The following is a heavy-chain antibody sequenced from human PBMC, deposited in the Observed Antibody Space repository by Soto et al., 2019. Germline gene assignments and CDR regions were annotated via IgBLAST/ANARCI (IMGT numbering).Heavy chain of an antibody. CDR2: ISDNGGT. CDR1: GGSFSGHY. J-gene: IGHJ6*02. V-gene: IGHV4-34*01. CDR3: ARDGMDV. Sequence: QVQLQQWGAGLLKPSETLSLTCAVYGGSFSGHYWNWIRQPPGKGLEWIAEISDNGGTNYNPSLKRRVTLSVDTSKNQFSLKLSSVTAAATAVYYCARDGMDVWGRGTTVTVSS.